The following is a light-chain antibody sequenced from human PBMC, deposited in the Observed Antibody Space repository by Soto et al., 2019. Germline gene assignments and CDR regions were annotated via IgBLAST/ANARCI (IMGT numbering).Light chain of an antibody. CDR3: QQYYSTPRT. CDR1: QSVLYSSNNKNY. J-gene: IGKJ2*01. V-gene: IGKV4-1*01. Sequence: DIVMTQSPDSLAVSLGERATINCKSSQSVLYSSNNKNYFAWYQQKPGQPPKLLIYWASTRASGIPDRLSGSGSGTDFTLTISSLQAEDVAVYYCQQYYSTPRTFGQGTKLEIK. CDR2: WAS.